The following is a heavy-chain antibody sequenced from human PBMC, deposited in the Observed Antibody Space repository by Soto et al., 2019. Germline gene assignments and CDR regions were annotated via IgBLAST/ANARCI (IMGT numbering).Heavy chain of an antibody. CDR2: ISAYNGNT. CDR3: ARDRVEREKWFGEPNWFDP. D-gene: IGHD3-10*01. J-gene: IGHJ5*02. CDR1: GYTFTSYG. Sequence: ASVKVSCKASGYTFTSYGISWVRQAPGQGLEWMGWISAYNGNTNYAQKLQGRVTMTTDTSTSTAYMELRSLRSDDTAVYYCARDRVEREKWFGEPNWFDPWGQGTLVTVSS. V-gene: IGHV1-18*01.